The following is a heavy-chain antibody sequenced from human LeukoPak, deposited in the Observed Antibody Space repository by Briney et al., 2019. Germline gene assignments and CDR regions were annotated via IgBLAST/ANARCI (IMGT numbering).Heavy chain of an antibody. V-gene: IGHV1-69*13. Sequence: SVKVSCKASGGTFSSYAISWVRQAPGQGLEWMGGIIPIFGTANYAQKFQGRVTITADESTSTAYMELSSLRSEDTAVYYCARGVVVGYDFWSGYPQNWFDPWGQGTLVTVSS. CDR1: GGTFSSYA. CDR2: IIPIFGTA. J-gene: IGHJ5*02. D-gene: IGHD3-3*01. CDR3: ARGVVVGYDFWSGYPQNWFDP.